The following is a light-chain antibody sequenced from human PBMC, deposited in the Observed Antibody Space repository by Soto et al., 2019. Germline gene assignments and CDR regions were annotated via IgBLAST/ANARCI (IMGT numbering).Light chain of an antibody. CDR2: EVN. CDR1: SSDVGGNKF. J-gene: IGLJ1*01. CDR3: SLYTSENTYV. V-gene: IGLV2-8*01. Sequence: QSVLTQPPSASGSPGQSVTISCTGTSSDVGGNKFVSWYQQHPGKAPRLIIYEVNRRPSGVPDRFSGSKSGNTASLTVSGLQDEDEADYYCSLYTSENTYVFGTGTKLTVL.